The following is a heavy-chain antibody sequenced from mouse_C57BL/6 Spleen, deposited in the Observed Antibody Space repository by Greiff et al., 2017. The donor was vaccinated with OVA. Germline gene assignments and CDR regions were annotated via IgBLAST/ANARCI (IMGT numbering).Heavy chain of an antibody. CDR2: ISGGGGNT. V-gene: IGHV5-9*01. CDR1: GFTFSSYT. CDR3: ARQIYDGYYYFDY. Sequence: EVRLVESGGGLVKPGGSLKLSCAASGFTFSSYTMSWVRQTPEKRLEWVATISGGGGNTYYPDSVKGRFTISRDNAKNTLYLQMSSLRSEDTALYYCARQIYDGYYYFDYWGQGTTLTVSS. D-gene: IGHD2-3*01. J-gene: IGHJ2*01.